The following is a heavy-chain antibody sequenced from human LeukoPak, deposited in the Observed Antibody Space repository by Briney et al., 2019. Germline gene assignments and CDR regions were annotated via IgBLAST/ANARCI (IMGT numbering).Heavy chain of an antibody. D-gene: IGHD4/OR15-4a*01. CDR3: ARSSTISPYYYYYGMDV. V-gene: IGHV4-34*01. J-gene: IGHJ6*04. Sequence: SETLSLTCAGYGGSFSDYYWSWIRQPPGKGLEWIGEISHSGSTNYNPSLKSRVTISVDTSKNQFSLKLSSVTAADTAVYYCARSSTISPYYYYYGMDVWVKGTTVTVSS. CDR2: ISHSGST. CDR1: GGSFSDYY.